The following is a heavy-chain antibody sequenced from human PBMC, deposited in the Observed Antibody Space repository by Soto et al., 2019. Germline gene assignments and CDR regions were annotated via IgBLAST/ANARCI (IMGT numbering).Heavy chain of an antibody. J-gene: IGHJ3*02. D-gene: IGHD1-1*01. CDR1: GGFVSSGNYY. CDR3: ARVERGTATTVVDAFDI. CDR2: MSHSGGT. V-gene: IGHV4-34*01. Sequence: QEQLQQWGAGLLKPSETLSLTCAVYGGFVSSGNYYWSWIRQPPGKGLEWIGEMSHSGGTHFNPSLKSRVTISVDTSKKHFSLKMSSVTAADTALYYCARVERGTATTVVDAFDIWGPGTMGTVSS.